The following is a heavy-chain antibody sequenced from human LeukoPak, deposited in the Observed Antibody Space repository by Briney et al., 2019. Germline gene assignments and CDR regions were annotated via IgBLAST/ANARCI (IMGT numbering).Heavy chain of an antibody. Sequence: SETLSLTCAVYGGSFSGYYWSWIRQPPGKGLEWIGEINHSGSTNYNPSLKSRVTISVDTSKNQFSLKLSSVTAADTAVYYCARDETTRNDAFDIWGQGTMVTVSS. D-gene: IGHD1-14*01. CDR1: GGSFSGYY. J-gene: IGHJ3*02. V-gene: IGHV4-34*01. CDR2: INHSGST. CDR3: ARDETTRNDAFDI.